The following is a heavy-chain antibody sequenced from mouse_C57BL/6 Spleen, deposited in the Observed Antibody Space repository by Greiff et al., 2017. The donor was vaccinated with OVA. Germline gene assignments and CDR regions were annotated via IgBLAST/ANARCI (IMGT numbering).Heavy chain of an antibody. J-gene: IGHJ1*03. V-gene: IGHV5-17*01. Sequence: EVQRVESGGGLVKPGGSLKLSCAASGFTFSDYGMHWVRQAPEKGLEWVAYISSGSSTIYYADTVKGRFTISRDNAKNTLFLQMTSLRSEDTAMYYCASMEFSWYFDVWGTGTTVTVSS. D-gene: IGHD1-1*02. CDR3: ASMEFSWYFDV. CDR1: GFTFSDYG. CDR2: ISSGSSTI.